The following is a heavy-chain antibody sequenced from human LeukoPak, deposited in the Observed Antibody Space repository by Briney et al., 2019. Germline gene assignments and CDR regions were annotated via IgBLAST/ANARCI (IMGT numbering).Heavy chain of an antibody. Sequence: GGSLRLSCAASGFTFSNYAMTWVRQAPGKGLEWVSTISGGGDITHYADPVKGRFTISRDNSKNTLHPQMNSLRAEDTAVYYCAKVGAAVAGDFDYWGQGTLVTVSS. V-gene: IGHV3-23*01. CDR1: GFTFSNYA. CDR2: ISGGGDIT. CDR3: AKVGAAVAGDFDY. D-gene: IGHD6-19*01. J-gene: IGHJ4*02.